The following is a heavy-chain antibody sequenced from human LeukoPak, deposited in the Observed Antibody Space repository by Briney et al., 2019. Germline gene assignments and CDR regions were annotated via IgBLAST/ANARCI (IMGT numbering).Heavy chain of an antibody. J-gene: IGHJ4*02. CDR1: GFTFDNYA. D-gene: IGHD3-10*01. V-gene: IGHV3-23*01. CDR2: ISDDGTGT. Sequence: GGSLRLSCTASGFTFDNYAMTWVRRAPGKGLEWVSHISDDGTGTYYADSVKGRFTISRDNSKNMLYLQMDSPRADDTAVYYCADFGSGSHCFDYWGQGTLVTVSS. CDR3: ADFGSGSHCFDY.